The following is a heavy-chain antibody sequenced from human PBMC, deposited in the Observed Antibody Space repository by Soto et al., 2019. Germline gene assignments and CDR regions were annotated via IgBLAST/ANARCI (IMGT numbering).Heavy chain of an antibody. CDR3: ARRTRSSRNWFDP. V-gene: IGHV4-31*03. J-gene: IGHJ5*02. Sequence: LSLTCTVSGDSISSDGSSWSWIRHHPGKGLEWIGNISHTGTPYYNPSIRSRVTISVDPSKNQFSLRLNSVTAADTAVYYCARRTRSSRNWFDPWGQGTLVTVSS. CDR1: GDSISSDGSS. D-gene: IGHD2-2*01. CDR2: ISHTGTP.